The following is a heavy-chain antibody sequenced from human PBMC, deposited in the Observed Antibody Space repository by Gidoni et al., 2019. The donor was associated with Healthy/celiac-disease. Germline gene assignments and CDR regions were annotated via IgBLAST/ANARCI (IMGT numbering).Heavy chain of an antibody. Sequence: EVQLVESARGLVQPGGSLKLSCAASGFPFSGSAMHWVRQASGKGLEWVGLIRSKANSYATAYAASVKGRFTISRDDSKNTAYLQMNSLKTEDTAVYYCLLDYYYGMDVWGQGTTVTVSS. V-gene: IGHV3-73*02. CDR3: LLDYYYGMDV. J-gene: IGHJ6*02. CDR2: IRSKANSYAT. CDR1: GFPFSGSA. D-gene: IGHD3-10*01.